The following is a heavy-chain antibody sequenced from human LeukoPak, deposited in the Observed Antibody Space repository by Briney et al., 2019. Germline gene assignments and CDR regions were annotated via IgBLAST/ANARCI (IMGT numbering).Heavy chain of an antibody. Sequence: GGSLRLSCAASGFTFTNYWMSWVRQAPGKGLEWVANIKQDGSEKYYVDSVKGRFTISRDNAKNSLYLQMSSLRAEDTALYCCATLPYCSSTSCYDYWGQGTLVTVSS. CDR2: IKQDGSEK. D-gene: IGHD2-2*01. V-gene: IGHV3-7*01. CDR1: GFTFTNYW. CDR3: ATLPYCSSTSCYDY. J-gene: IGHJ4*02.